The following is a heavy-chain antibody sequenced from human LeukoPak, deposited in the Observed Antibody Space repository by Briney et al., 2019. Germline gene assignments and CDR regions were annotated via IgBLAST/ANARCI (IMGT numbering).Heavy chain of an antibody. J-gene: IGHJ4*02. CDR3: ARSRYFDWLGAFDY. CDR1: VGTFISYA. Sequence: SVTVSFKASVGTFISYAISWVRQAPGQGREGMGGIIPIFGTANDAQKFQGRVTITADESTSTAYMELSSLRSEDTAVYYCARSRYFDWLGAFDYWGQGTLVTVSS. CDR2: IIPIFGTA. D-gene: IGHD3-9*01. V-gene: IGHV1-69*13.